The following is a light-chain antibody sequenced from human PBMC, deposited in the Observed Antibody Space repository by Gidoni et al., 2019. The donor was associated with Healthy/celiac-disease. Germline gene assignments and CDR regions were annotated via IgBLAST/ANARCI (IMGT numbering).Light chain of an antibody. CDR1: QRVSSSY. CDR2: GAS. CDR3: QQYCSSPRT. V-gene: IGKV3-20*01. Sequence: IVLTQSPGTLSLSPGERATLSCRASQRVSSSYLAWYQQKPGQAPRLLIYGASSRATGIPERFSGSGSGTDFTLTISSLEPEDFAVYYCQQYCSSPRTFXQXTKVEIK. J-gene: IGKJ1*01.